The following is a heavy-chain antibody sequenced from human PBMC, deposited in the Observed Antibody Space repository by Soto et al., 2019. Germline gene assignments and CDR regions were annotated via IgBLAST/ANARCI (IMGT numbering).Heavy chain of an antibody. Sequence: QVHLVQSGAEVKKPGSSVTVSCKASGGTFSTFTISWVRQAPGQGPEWMGGIIPISQTPSYAQKFQGRVTITADESTSTAYMELSSLRSEDTAVYYCATGRGYSYARRFLSALDVWGQGTTVTVSS. CDR2: IIPISQTP. CDR3: ATGRGYSYARRFLSALDV. J-gene: IGHJ6*02. D-gene: IGHD5-18*01. CDR1: GGTFSTFT. V-gene: IGHV1-69*01.